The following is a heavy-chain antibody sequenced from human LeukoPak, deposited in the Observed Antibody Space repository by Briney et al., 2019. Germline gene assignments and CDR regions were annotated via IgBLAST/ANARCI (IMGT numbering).Heavy chain of an antibody. D-gene: IGHD2-2*01. Sequence: GGSLRLSCAASGFTFSSYSMNWVRQAPGKGLEWVSSISSSSSYLYYADSVKGRFTISRDNAKNSLYLQMNSLRAEDTAVYYCERDLGSSRGNDAFDIWGQGTMVTVSS. CDR3: ERDLGSSRGNDAFDI. CDR1: GFTFSSYS. V-gene: IGHV3-21*01. CDR2: ISSSSSYL. J-gene: IGHJ3*02.